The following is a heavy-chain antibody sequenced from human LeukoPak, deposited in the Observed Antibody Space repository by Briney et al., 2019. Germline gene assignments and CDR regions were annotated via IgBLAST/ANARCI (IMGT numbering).Heavy chain of an antibody. V-gene: IGHV3-30*15. Sequence: PGRSLTLSCAASGFTFSSYAIHWVRQAPGKGLEWAAVISIDGNNKYYADSVKGRFTISRDNSKNTVYLQMSSLRGEDTAVYYCARGEGYWGQGTLVTVSS. J-gene: IGHJ4*02. CDR1: GFTFSSYA. CDR2: ISIDGNNK. CDR3: ARGEGY.